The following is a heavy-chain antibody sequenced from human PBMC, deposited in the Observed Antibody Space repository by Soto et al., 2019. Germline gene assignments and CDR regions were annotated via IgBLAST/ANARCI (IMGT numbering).Heavy chain of an antibody. J-gene: IGHJ4*03. Sequence: GGSLRLSCATSGFIFRIYDMSWVRQAPGKGLEWVSGISPTGGTTYYADSVKGRFTISRDNSGHTLFLTLKSLRVDDTAIYYCAKLAADLSTLPRYFDSWGQGALVTVSS. CDR3: AKLAADLSTLPRYFDS. V-gene: IGHV3-23*01. D-gene: IGHD3-3*02. CDR1: GFIFRIYD. CDR2: ISPTGGTT.